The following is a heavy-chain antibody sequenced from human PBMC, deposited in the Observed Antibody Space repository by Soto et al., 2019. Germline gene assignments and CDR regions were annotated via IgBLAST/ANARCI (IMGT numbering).Heavy chain of an antibody. Sequence: GGSLRLSCAASVFTFSNSWLSWVREAPVKGLEWVGLMKSKTDGGTTDYAAPVKGRFTISRDDSKNTLYLQMNSLKTEDTAVYYCTTDPRVYYYGMDVWGQGTTLTVYS. CDR1: VFTFSNSW. J-gene: IGHJ6*02. V-gene: IGHV3-15*01. CDR3: TTDPRVYYYGMDV. CDR2: MKSKTDGGTT.